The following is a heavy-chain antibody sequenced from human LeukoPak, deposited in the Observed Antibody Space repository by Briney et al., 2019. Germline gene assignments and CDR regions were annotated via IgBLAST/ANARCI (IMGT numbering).Heavy chain of an antibody. V-gene: IGHV3-30-3*01. CDR1: GFTFSSYA. CDR2: ISYDGSNK. D-gene: IGHD3-3*01. CDR3: ARDAQNYDFWSGYYTK. Sequence: GGSLRLSCAASGFTFSSYAMHWVRQAPGKGLEWVAVISYDGSNKYYADSVKGRFTISRDNSKNTLYLQMNSLRAEDTAVYYCARDAQNYDFWSGYYTKWGQGTLVTVSS. J-gene: IGHJ4*02.